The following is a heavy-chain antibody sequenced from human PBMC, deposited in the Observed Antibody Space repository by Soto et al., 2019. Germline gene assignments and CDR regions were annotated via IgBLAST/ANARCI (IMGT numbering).Heavy chain of an antibody. Sequence: GGSLRLSCAASGFTFSSYWMSWVRQAPGKGLEWVANIKQDGSEKYYVDSVKGRFTISRDNAKNSLYLQMNSLRAEDTAVYYCARDREVRGVVGVLWYYYYGMDVWCQGTTVTVSS. CDR1: GFTFSSYW. V-gene: IGHV3-7*01. D-gene: IGHD3-10*01. J-gene: IGHJ6*02. CDR3: ARDREVRGVVGVLWYYYYGMDV. CDR2: IKQDGSEK.